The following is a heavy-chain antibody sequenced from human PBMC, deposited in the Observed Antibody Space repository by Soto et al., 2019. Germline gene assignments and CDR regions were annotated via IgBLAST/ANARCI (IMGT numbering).Heavy chain of an antibody. J-gene: IGHJ3*02. CDR3: VRYDRINMKPYSPEGFHI. CDR2: VYYGGAIFYSGNI. D-gene: IGHD3-3*02. CDR1: GDSISSSNSH. V-gene: IGHV4-39*01. Sequence: SETLSLTCTVSGDSISSSNSHWGWTRQPPGKGLEYIGSVYYGGAIFYSGNIYYNPSLKSRVTISVDTSKNQFSLRLSSVAAADTGVYYCVRYDRINMKPYSPEGFHIWGQGTMVTVSS.